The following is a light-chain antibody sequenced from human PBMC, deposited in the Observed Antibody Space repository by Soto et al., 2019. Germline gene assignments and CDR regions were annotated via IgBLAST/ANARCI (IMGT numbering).Light chain of an antibody. CDR3: CSYAGSSTDVV. CDR2: EGS. CDR1: SSDVGSYNL. J-gene: IGLJ2*01. V-gene: IGLV2-23*01. Sequence: QSALTQPASVSGSPGQSITISCTGTSSDVGSYNLVSWYQQHPGKAPKLMIYEGSKRPSGVSNRFSGSKSGNTASLTISGLQAEDECDYYCCSYAGSSTDVVFGGGTKLTVL.